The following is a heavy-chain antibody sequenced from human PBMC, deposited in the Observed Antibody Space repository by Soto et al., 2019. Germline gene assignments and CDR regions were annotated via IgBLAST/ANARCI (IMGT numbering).Heavy chain of an antibody. CDR2: ISGSGGST. D-gene: IGHD4-17*01. J-gene: IGHJ4*02. CDR1: GFTFSSYA. V-gene: IGHV3-23*01. CDR3: ANPRPTVTTPPAPVDY. Sequence: EVQLLESGGGLVQPGGSLRLSCAASGFTFSSYAMSWVRQAPGKGVEWVSAISGSGGSTYYADSVKGRFTISRDNSKNTLYLQMNSLRAEDTAVYYCANPRPTVTTPPAPVDYWGQGTLVTVSS.